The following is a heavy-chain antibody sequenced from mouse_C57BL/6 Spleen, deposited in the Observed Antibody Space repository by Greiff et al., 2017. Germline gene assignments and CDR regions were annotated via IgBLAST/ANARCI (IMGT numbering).Heavy chain of an antibody. Sequence: EVQRVESGGDLVKPGGSLKLSCAASGFTFSSYGMSWVRQTPDKRLEWVATISSGGSYTYYPDSVKGRFTISRDNAKNTLYLQMSSLKSEDTAMYYCARQYYDYDGSYAMDYWGQGTSVTVSS. CDR1: GFTFSSYG. V-gene: IGHV5-6*01. J-gene: IGHJ4*01. D-gene: IGHD2-4*01. CDR3: ARQYYDYDGSYAMDY. CDR2: ISSGGSYT.